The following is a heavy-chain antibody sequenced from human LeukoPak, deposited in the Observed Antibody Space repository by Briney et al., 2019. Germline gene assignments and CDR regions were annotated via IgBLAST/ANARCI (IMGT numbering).Heavy chain of an antibody. Sequence: ASVKVSCKASGYTFTSYGISWVRQAPGQGLEWMGWISAYNGNTNYAQKLQGRVTMTTDTSTSTAYMELRSLRSDDTAVYYCARARWYDYVWGSYRPSDAFDIWGQGTMVTVSS. V-gene: IGHV1-18*01. CDR1: GYTFTSYG. D-gene: IGHD3-16*02. J-gene: IGHJ3*02. CDR3: ARARWYDYVWGSYRPSDAFDI. CDR2: ISAYNGNT.